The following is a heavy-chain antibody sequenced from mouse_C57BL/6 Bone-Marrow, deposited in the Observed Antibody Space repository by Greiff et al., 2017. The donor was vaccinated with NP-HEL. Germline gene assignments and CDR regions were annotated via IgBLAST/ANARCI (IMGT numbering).Heavy chain of an antibody. J-gene: IGHJ2*01. Sequence: VQLQESGAELARPGASVKMSCKASGYTFTSYTMHWVKQRPGQGLEWIGYINPSSGYTKYNQKFKDKATLTADKSSSTAYMQLSSLTSEDSAVYYCAREGPIYYGSSFGYWGQGTTLTVSS. V-gene: IGHV1-4*01. CDR2: INPSSGYT. CDR1: GYTFTSYT. CDR3: AREGPIYYGSSFGY. D-gene: IGHD1-1*01.